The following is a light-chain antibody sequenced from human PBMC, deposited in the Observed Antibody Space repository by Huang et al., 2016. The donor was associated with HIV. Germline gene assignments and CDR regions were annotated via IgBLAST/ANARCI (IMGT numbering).Light chain of an antibody. CDR2: DAS. V-gene: IGKV3-15*01. CDR1: HSVDSD. CDR3: QQYNDWPPLT. Sequence: EIEMTQSPATLSVSPGERATLSCRASHSVDSDLAWYQQKPGQAPRLLIYDASTRATGISAKFNGTGSGTAFSLSITSRQSEDFAVYYCQQYNDWPPLTFGGGTKVEI. J-gene: IGKJ4*01.